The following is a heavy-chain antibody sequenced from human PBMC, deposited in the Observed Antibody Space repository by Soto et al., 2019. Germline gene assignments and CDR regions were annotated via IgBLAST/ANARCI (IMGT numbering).Heavy chain of an antibody. J-gene: IGHJ4*02. CDR2: IYHSGST. Sequence: PSETLSLTCAVSGGSIGSGGYFWSWIRQPPGKGLEWIGYIYHSGSTYYNPSLKSRVTISVDRSKNQFSLKLSSVTAADTAVYCCARRYRGTFAYWGQGTLVTVSS. D-gene: IGHD2-15*01. CDR3: ARRYRGTFAY. V-gene: IGHV4-30-2*01. CDR1: GGSIGSGGYF.